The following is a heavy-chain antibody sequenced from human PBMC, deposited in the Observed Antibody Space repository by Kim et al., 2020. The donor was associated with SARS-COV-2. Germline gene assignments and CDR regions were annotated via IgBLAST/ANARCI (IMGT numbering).Heavy chain of an antibody. CDR2: IKQDGSDK. CDR3: ARENVNACDL. J-gene: IGHJ3*01. CDR1: GFTFSVYW. V-gene: IGHV3-7*01. Sequence: GGSLRLSCAGSGFTFSVYWMTWVRQAPGKRLEWVANIKQDGSDKYYVYSVKGRFTISRDNAENSVYLQMNNLRAEDMAVYYCARENVNACDLWGQGTRVTVSS.